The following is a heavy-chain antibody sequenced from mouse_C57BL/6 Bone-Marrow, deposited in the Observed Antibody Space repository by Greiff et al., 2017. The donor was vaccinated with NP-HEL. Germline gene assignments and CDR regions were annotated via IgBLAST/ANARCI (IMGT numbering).Heavy chain of an antibody. Sequence: QVQLQQSGAELVRPGASVTLSCKASGYTFTDYEMHWVKQTPVHGLEWIGAIDPETGGTAYNQKFKGKAILTADKSSSTAYMELRSLTSEDSAVYYCTELVYWYVDVWGTGTTVTVSS. V-gene: IGHV1-15*01. CDR3: TELVYWYVDV. J-gene: IGHJ1*03. CDR2: IDPETGGT. CDR1: GYTFTDYE.